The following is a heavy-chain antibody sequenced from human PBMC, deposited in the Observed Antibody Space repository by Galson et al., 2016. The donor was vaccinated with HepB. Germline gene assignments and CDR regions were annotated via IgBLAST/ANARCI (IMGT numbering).Heavy chain of an antibody. Sequence: SLRLSCAVSGFTFSIYTMNWVRQAPGKGLEWVSSIRAGGGSSHYADPVKGRFTTSRDNSKNTLSLEMNSLIAEDTAVYYCARISLGGYTSGCGGSFDIWGQGTMVTVSS. V-gene: IGHV3-23*01. J-gene: IGHJ3*02. CDR2: IRAGGGSS. CDR1: GFTFSIYT. CDR3: ARISLGGYTSGCGGSFDI. D-gene: IGHD6-19*01.